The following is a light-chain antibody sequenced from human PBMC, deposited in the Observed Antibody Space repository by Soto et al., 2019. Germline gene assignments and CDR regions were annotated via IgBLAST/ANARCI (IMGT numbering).Light chain of an antibody. CDR3: SSYTSSSTLEV. J-gene: IGLJ2*01. CDR1: SSDGGGYNY. CDR2: DVS. V-gene: IGLV2-14*01. Sequence: QSALTQPASVSGSPGQSITISCTGTSSDGGGYNYVSWYQQHPGKAPKLMIYDVSNRPSGVSNRFSGSKSGNTASLTISGLQADDEADYYSSSYTSSSTLEVFGGGTKLTVL.